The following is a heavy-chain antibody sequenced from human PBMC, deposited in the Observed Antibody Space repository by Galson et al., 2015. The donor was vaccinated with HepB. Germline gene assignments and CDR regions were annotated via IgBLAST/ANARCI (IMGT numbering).Heavy chain of an antibody. CDR1: GFTFSSYA. Sequence: SLRLSCAASGFTFSSYAMHWVRQAPGKGLEYVPAISSNGGSTYYANSVKGRFTISRDNSKNTLYLQMGSLRAEDMAVYYCARGLFRDGGAFDYWGQGTLVTVSS. J-gene: IGHJ4*02. CDR3: ARGLFRDGGAFDY. V-gene: IGHV3-64*01. D-gene: IGHD3-16*01. CDR2: ISSNGGST.